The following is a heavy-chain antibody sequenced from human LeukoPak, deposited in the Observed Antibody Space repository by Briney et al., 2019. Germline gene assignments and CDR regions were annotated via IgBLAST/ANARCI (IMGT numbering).Heavy chain of an antibody. Sequence: GESLKTSCKGSGYSFTNYWIGWVRQMPGKGLEWMGIIYPGDSDTRYSPSFQGQVTISVDKSIDTAYLQWSSLKASDTAMFFCARHSGSSDYYRFFDYWGQGTLVTVSA. CDR3: ARHSGSSDYYRFFDY. J-gene: IGHJ4*02. D-gene: IGHD3-22*01. CDR1: GYSFTNYW. CDR2: IYPGDSDT. V-gene: IGHV5-51*01.